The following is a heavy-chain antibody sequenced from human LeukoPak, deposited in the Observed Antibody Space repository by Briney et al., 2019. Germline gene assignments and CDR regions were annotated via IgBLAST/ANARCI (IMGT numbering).Heavy chain of an antibody. CDR2: IYHSGST. D-gene: IGHD6-6*01. CDR3: ARTSIAARRANAFDI. CDR1: GGSISSGGYS. V-gene: IGHV4-30-2*01. J-gene: IGHJ3*02. Sequence: SQTLSLTCAVSGGSISSGGYSWSWVRRPPGKGLEWMGYIYHSGSTYYNPSLKSRVTISVDRSKNQFSLKLSSVTAADTAVYYCARTSIAARRANAFDIWGQGTMVTVSS.